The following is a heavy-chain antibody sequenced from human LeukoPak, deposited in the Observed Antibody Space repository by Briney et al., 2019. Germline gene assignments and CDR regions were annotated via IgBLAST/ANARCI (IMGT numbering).Heavy chain of an antibody. CDR3: ARDAGYCGGGSCYDY. V-gene: IGHV3-7*01. CDR1: GFTFSSYW. Sequence: GGSLRPSCAASGFTFSSYWMSWVRQAPGKGLEWVANIKQDGSEKYYVDSVKGRFTISRDNAKNSLYLQMNSLRAEDTAVYYCARDAGYCGGGSCYDYWGQGTLVTVSS. J-gene: IGHJ4*02. D-gene: IGHD2-15*01. CDR2: IKQDGSEK.